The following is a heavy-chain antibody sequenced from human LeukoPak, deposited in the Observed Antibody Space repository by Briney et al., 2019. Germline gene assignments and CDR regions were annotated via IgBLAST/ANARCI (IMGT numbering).Heavy chain of an antibody. V-gene: IGHV1-18*01. CDR2: ISGYNSKP. D-gene: IGHD6-6*01. Sequence: ASVKVSCKTSGYSFTNYGITWVRQAPGQGLEWMGWISGYNSKPFYAQNFQGRVTMTTDTSTSTVYMEVRSLRSDDTAVYYCAREGLRSMAARRGTRDYMDVWGKGTTVIVSS. CDR3: AREGLRSMAARRGTRDYMDV. CDR1: GYSFTNYG. J-gene: IGHJ6*03.